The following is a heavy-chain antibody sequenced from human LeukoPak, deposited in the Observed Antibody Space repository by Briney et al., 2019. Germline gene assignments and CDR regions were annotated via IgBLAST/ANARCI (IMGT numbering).Heavy chain of an antibody. J-gene: IGHJ6*03. D-gene: IGHD5-12*01. V-gene: IGHV3-74*01. CDR2: VNSDGTGT. Sequence: GGSLRLSCAASGFTFSSYWMQWVRQAPGKGLVWVSRVNSDGTGTTYADSVEGRFTISRDNAKNTVYLQMNSLRAEDTAIYYCIRTLIVATSPYMDVWGKGTTVTVSS. CDR3: IRTLIVATSPYMDV. CDR1: GFTFSSYW.